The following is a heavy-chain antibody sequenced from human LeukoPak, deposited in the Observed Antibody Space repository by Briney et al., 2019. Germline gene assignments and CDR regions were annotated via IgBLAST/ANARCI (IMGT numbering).Heavy chain of an antibody. J-gene: IGHJ4*02. V-gene: IGHV3-33*01. Sequence: GGSLRLSCAGSGFTFGGYGMHWFRQTRGKGLEWGAVIAYDGRRAFYADSVKAPFTLSRDPSKNPLSVQMADLRAEDTAVYYCTRSTTAHFAYSGQATLVTVSS. CDR2: IAYDGRRA. D-gene: IGHD1-14*01. CDR1: GFTFGGYG. CDR3: TRSTTAHFAY.